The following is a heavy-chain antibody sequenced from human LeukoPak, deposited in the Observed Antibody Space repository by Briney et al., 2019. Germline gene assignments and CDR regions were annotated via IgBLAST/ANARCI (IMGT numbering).Heavy chain of an antibody. Sequence: SVTLSCQASGGTFSSYAISWVRQAPGQGLEWMGGIIPIFGTANYAQKFQGRVTITADKSTSTAYMELSSLRSEDTAVYYCGCGYSSGWSLDYWGQGTLVTVSS. CDR2: IIPIFGTA. D-gene: IGHD6-19*01. CDR1: GGTFSSYA. J-gene: IGHJ4*02. CDR3: GCGYSSGWSLDY. V-gene: IGHV1-69*06.